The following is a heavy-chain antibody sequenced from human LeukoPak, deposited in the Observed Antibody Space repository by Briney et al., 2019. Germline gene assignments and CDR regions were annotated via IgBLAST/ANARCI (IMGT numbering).Heavy chain of an antibody. CDR1: GFTFDDYA. J-gene: IGHJ6*03. V-gene: IGHV3-43D*03. Sequence: GGSLRLSCAASGFTFDDYAMHWVRQAPGKGLEWVSLISWDGGSTYYADSVKGRFTISRDNSKNSLYLQMNSLRAEDTALYYCAKGVGSGYFVAYMDVWGKGTTVTVSS. CDR2: ISWDGGST. D-gene: IGHD3-3*01. CDR3: AKGVGSGYFVAYMDV.